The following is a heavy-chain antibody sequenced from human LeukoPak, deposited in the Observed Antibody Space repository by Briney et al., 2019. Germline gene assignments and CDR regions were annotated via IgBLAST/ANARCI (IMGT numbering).Heavy chain of an antibody. Sequence: PSETLSLTCTVSGGSISSSSYYWGWIRQPPGKGLEWIGSIYYSGSTYYNPSLKSRVTISVDTSKNQFSLKLSSVTAADTAVYYCARRRYSYGCHPPWFDPWGQGTLVTVSS. J-gene: IGHJ5*02. V-gene: IGHV4-39*01. D-gene: IGHD5-18*01. CDR1: GGSISSSSYY. CDR3: ARRRYSYGCHPPWFDP. CDR2: IYYSGST.